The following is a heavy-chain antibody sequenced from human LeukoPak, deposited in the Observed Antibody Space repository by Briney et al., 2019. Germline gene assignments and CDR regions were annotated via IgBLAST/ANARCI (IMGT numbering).Heavy chain of an antibody. Sequence: SETLSLTCTVSGGSISSYYWSWIRQPPGKGLEWIGYIYYSGSTNYNPSLKSRVTISVDTSKNQFSLKLSSVTAADTAVYYCARAYQLPYYFGYWGQGTLVTVSS. V-gene: IGHV4-59*01. CDR2: IYYSGST. CDR3: ARAYQLPYYFGY. CDR1: GGSISSYY. D-gene: IGHD2-2*01. J-gene: IGHJ4*02.